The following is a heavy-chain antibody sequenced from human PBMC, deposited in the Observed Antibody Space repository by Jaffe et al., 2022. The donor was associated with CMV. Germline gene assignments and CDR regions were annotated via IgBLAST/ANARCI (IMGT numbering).Heavy chain of an antibody. CDR1: GGSISSSSYY. D-gene: IGHD1-26*01. CDR3: ASPYSGTHLAFDI. Sequence: QLQLQESGPGLVKPSETLSLTCRVSGGSISSSSYYWGWIRQPPGKGLEWIGNLFNSGSTYYNPSLRSRVTISVDTSKNQISLKLTSLTAADTAVYYCASPYSGTHLAFDIWGHGTMVTVSS. CDR2: LFNSGST. J-gene: IGHJ3*02. V-gene: IGHV4-39*01.